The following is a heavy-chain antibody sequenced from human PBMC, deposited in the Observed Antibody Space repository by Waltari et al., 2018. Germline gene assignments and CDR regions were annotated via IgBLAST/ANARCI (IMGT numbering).Heavy chain of an antibody. CDR1: GYSISSGYY. V-gene: IGHV4-38-2*01. CDR3: ARHVQQLVPDY. CDR2: IYHSGST. D-gene: IGHD6-13*01. Sequence: QVQLQESGPGLVKPSETLSLPCAVSGYSISSGYYWGWIRQPPGKGLEWIGSIYHSGSTYYNPSLKSRVTISVDTSKNQFSLKLSSVTAADTAVYYCARHVQQLVPDYWGQGTLVTVSS. J-gene: IGHJ4*02.